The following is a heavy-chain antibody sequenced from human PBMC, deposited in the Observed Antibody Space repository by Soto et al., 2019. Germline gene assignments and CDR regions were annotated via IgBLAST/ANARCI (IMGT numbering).Heavy chain of an antibody. D-gene: IGHD1-26*01. CDR1: GGSISSGGYY. CDR3: ARDRKEATTLDYYYGMDV. Sequence: SETLSLTCTVSGGSISSGGYYWSWIRQHPGKGLEWIGYIYYSGSTYYNPSLKSRVTISVDTSKNQFSLKLSSVTAADTAVYYCARDRKEATTLDYYYGMDVWGQGTTVTVSS. CDR2: IYYSGST. V-gene: IGHV4-31*03. J-gene: IGHJ6*02.